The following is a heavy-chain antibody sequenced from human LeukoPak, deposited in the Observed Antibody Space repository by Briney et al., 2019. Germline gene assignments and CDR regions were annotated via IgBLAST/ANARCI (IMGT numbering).Heavy chain of an antibody. Sequence: ASVKVSCKASGYTFTRYGIGWVRQAPGQRLEWMGWISANNGNTNYAQKFQGRVTMTTDTSTSTVYMELRSLTSDDTAVYYCARVVVRGVNWFDPWGQGTLVTVSS. CDR1: GYTFTRYG. V-gene: IGHV1-18*04. CDR3: ARVVVRGVNWFDP. J-gene: IGHJ5*02. D-gene: IGHD3-10*01. CDR2: ISANNGNT.